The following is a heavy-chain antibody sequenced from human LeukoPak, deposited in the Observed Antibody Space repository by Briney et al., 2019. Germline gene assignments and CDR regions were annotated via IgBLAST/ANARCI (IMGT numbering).Heavy chain of an antibody. CDR3: ARDFPYYYDISGYYQDY. D-gene: IGHD3-22*01. V-gene: IGHV3-7*01. CDR1: GFTFSSYW. CDR2: IKKDGSEK. J-gene: IGHJ4*02. Sequence: PGGSLRHSCAASGFTFSSYWMTWVRQAPGKGLEWVANIKKDGSEKYYVDSVKGRFTISRDNAKNSLNLQMNSLRAEDTAVYYCARDFPYYYDISGYYQDYWGQGTLVTVSS.